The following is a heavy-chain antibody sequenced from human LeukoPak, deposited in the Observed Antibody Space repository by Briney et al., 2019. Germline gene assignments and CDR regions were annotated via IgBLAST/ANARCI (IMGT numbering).Heavy chain of an antibody. Sequence: GGSLRLSCAASGFTFRSYGMNWVRQAPGKGLEWVSYISGSGRTIYYADSVKGRFIISRDNAKNSPYLQMNSLRAEDTAVYYCVRDKLTGASRLDYWGQGTLLTVSS. CDR2: ISGSGRTI. D-gene: IGHD7-27*01. J-gene: IGHJ4*02. CDR3: VRDKLTGASRLDY. CDR1: GFTFRSYG. V-gene: IGHV3-48*01.